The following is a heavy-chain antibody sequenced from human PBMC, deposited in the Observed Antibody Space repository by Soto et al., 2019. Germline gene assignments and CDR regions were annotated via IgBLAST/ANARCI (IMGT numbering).Heavy chain of an antibody. CDR3: ARVVVVPAAISPYYYMDV. J-gene: IGHJ6*03. CDR1: GGTFSSYT. CDR2: IIPILGIA. Sequence: GASVKVSCKASGGTFSSYTISWVRQAPGQGLEWMGRIIPILGIANYAQKFQGRVTITADKSTSTAYMELSSLRSEDTAVYYCARVVVVPAAISPYYYMDVWGKGTTVTVSS. V-gene: IGHV1-69*02. D-gene: IGHD2-2*01.